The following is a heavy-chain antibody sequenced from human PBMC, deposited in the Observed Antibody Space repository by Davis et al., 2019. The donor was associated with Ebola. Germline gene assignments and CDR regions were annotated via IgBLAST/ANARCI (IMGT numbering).Heavy chain of an antibody. V-gene: IGHV4-39*01. CDR2: IYYSGST. CDR3: ARGFRYCSSTSCQPPYYYYYGMDV. Sequence: MPSETLSLTCTVSGGSISSSSYYWGWLRQPPGKGLEWIGSIYYSGSTYYNPSLKSRVTISVDTSKNQFSLKLSSVTAADTAVYYCARGFRYCSSTSCQPPYYYYYGMDVWGKGTTVTVSS. J-gene: IGHJ6*04. D-gene: IGHD2-2*01. CDR1: GGSISSSSYY.